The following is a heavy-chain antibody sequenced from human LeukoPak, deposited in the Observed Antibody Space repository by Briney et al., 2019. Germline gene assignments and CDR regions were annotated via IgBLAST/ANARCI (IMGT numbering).Heavy chain of an antibody. CDR3: TTLLDGDYPGY. CDR2: IKSKTDGGTT. J-gene: IGHJ4*02. V-gene: IGHV3-15*01. CDR1: GFTLSNAW. D-gene: IGHD3-3*02. Sequence: KTGGSLRLSCAASGFTLSNAWMSWVRQAPGKGLEWVGRIKSKTDGGTTDYAGPVKGRFTISRDDSKNTLYLQMSSLKTEDTAVYYCTTLLDGDYPGYWGQGTLVTVSS.